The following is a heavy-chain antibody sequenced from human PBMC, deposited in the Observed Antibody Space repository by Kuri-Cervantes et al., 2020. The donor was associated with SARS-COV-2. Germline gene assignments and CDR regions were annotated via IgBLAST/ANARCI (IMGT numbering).Heavy chain of an antibody. D-gene: IGHD1-26*01. J-gene: IGHJ4*02. CDR2: IIPIFGTA. Sequence: SVKVSCKASGGTFSSYAISWVRQAPGQGLEWMGGIIPIFGTANYAQKSQGRVTITADKSTSTAYMELSSLRAEDTAVYYCAKGYSGSYTAHMKTHRAFDYWGQGTLVTVSS. CDR3: AKGYSGSYTAHMKTHRAFDY. V-gene: IGHV1-69*06. CDR1: GGTFSSYA.